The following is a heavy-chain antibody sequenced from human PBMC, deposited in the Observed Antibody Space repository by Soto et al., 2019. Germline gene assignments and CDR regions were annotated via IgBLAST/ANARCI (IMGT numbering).Heavy chain of an antibody. Sequence: QVQLVQSGAEVTKPGSSLRVSCRASGGTFDSYSISWVRQAPGQGLEWLGKVAPIFDFSRYAPQFQARVTIAADKSTRIAYMDPSGLTSQHTAVYYCATGGLGGRQQLIRDAFDFWGQGTKVTVSS. J-gene: IGHJ3*01. CDR2: VAPIFDFS. D-gene: IGHD3-16*01. V-gene: IGHV1-69*02. CDR1: GGTFDSYS. CDR3: ATGGLGGRQQLIRDAFDF.